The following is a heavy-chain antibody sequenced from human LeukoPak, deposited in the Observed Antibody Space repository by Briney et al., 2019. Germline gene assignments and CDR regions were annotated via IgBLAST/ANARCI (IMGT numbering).Heavy chain of an antibody. CDR3: ARGPKLYRAYAFDI. CDR1: GGSFSGYY. D-gene: IGHD2-8*01. V-gene: IGHV4-34*01. CDR2: INHSGST. J-gene: IGHJ3*02. Sequence: SETLTLTWAVYGGSFSGYYWSWIRQPPGKGLEWIGEINHSGSTNYNPSLKSRVTISVDTSKNQFSLKLSSVTAADTAVFYCARGPKLYRAYAFDIWGQGTMVTVSS.